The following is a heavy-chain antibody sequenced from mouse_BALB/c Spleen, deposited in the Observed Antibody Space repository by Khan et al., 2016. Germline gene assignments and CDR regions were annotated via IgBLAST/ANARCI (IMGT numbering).Heavy chain of an antibody. J-gene: IGHJ2*01. Sequence: QVQLQQSGAELVKAGASVKMSCKASGYTFTSYWTHWVKQRLGQGLEWFAETNPTNGRTYYNEKFKSKATLTVDKSSSTAYMLLSGPTFEDSAVYYCARIKKIVATYFDYWGQGTTLTVSS. D-gene: IGHD1-1*01. CDR3: ARIKKIVATYFDY. CDR2: TNPTNGRT. CDR1: GYTFTSYW. V-gene: IGHV1S81*02.